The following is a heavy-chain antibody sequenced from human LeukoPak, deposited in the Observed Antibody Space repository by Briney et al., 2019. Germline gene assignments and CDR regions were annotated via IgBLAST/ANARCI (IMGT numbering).Heavy chain of an antibody. J-gene: IGHJ4*02. CDR2: ISSSSSTI. Sequence: PGGSLRLSCAASGFTFSSYSMNWVRQAPGKGLEWVSYISSSSSTIYYADSVKGRFTISRDNAKNSLYLQMNSLRAEDTAVYYCASLVGARRGYYWGQGTLVTVSS. CDR3: ASLVGARRGYY. D-gene: IGHD1-26*01. CDR1: GFTFSSYS. V-gene: IGHV3-48*01.